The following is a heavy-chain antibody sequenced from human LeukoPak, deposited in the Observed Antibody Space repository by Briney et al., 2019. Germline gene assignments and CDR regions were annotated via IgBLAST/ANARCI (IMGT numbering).Heavy chain of an antibody. CDR1: GGSISSYY. V-gene: IGHV4-59*01. Sequence: SETLSLTCTVSGGSISSYYWSWIRRPPGKGLEWIGYIYYSGSTNYNPSLKSRVTISVDTSKNQFSLKLSSVTAADTAVYYCARDRVRVFRVGATLDYYYGMDVWGQGTTVTVSS. D-gene: IGHD1-26*01. CDR3: ARDRVRVFRVGATLDYYYGMDV. CDR2: IYYSGST. J-gene: IGHJ6*02.